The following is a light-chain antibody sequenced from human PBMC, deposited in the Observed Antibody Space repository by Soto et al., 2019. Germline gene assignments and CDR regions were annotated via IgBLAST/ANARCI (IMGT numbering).Light chain of an antibody. J-gene: IGKJ4*01. CDR1: QGISNH. V-gene: IGKV1-9*01. CDR2: AAS. CDR3: QQVNVYPST. Sequence: IQLTQSPSSLSASLGDRGTITCRASQGISNHLGWYQQKPGKAPELLIYAASTLQTGVPSRFSGGGSGTDFTLTITSLQPDDFATYYCQQVNVYPSTFGGGTKVEIK.